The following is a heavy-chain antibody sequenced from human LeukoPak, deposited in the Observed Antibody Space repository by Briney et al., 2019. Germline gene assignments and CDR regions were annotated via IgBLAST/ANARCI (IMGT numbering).Heavy chain of an antibody. V-gene: IGHV3-30-3*01. J-gene: IGHJ4*02. CDR1: GFIFSSYA. CDR3: ARDNGDHYFDY. CDR2: ISYDGGNK. D-gene: IGHD7-27*01. Sequence: PGRSLRLSCAASGFIFSSYAMHWVRQAPGKGLEWVAVISYDGGNKYYTDSVKGRFTISRDNSKNTLPLQMNSLRPEDTAVYYCARDNGDHYFDYWGQGTLVTVSS.